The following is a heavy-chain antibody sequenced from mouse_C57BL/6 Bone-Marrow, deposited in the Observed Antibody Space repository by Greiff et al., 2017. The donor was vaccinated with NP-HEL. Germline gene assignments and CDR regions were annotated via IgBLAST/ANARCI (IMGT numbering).Heavy chain of an antibody. CDR2: IYPGGGYT. CDR3: AMDYYGSTWFAY. V-gene: IGHV1-63*01. CDR1: GYTFTNYW. Sequence: QVQLQQSGAELVRPGTSVKMSCKASGYTFTNYWIGWAKQRPGHGLEWIGDIYPGGGYTNYNEKLKGKATLTADKSSSTAYMQCSSLTSEDSAIYYCAMDYYGSTWFAYWGQGTLVTVSA. D-gene: IGHD1-1*01. J-gene: IGHJ3*01.